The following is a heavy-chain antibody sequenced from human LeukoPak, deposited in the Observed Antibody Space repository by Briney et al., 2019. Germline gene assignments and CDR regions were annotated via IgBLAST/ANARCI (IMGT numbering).Heavy chain of an antibody. J-gene: IGHJ5*02. Sequence: GASVEVSFKASGYTFTSYDINWVRPAPGQGLGWVGWRNPNSGNTGYAQKFQGRVTMTRNTSISTAYMELSSLRSEDTAVYYCARNLLLWFGESSSECFDPWGQGTLVTVSS. V-gene: IGHV1-8*01. D-gene: IGHD3-10*01. CDR1: GYTFTSYD. CDR2: RNPNSGNT. CDR3: ARNLLLWFGESSSECFDP.